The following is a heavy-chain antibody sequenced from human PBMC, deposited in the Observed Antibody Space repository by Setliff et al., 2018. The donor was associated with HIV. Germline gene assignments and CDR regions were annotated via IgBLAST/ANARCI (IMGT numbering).Heavy chain of an antibody. Sequence: PSETLSLTCTVSDDPINSFYWRWIRQPPGKGLEWIGYIYTSGSTNYNPSLEGRVTISVDTSKNQFSLKLSSVTAADTAVYYCARTPEDYDQYFFDRWGQGTLVTVSS. J-gene: IGHJ4*02. CDR3: ARTPEDYDQYFFDR. D-gene: IGHD3-22*01. CDR1: DDPINSFY. V-gene: IGHV4-4*09. CDR2: IYTSGST.